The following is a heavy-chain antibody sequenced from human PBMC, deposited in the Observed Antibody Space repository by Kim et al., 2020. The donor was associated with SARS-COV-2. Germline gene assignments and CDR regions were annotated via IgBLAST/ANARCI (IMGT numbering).Heavy chain of an antibody. V-gene: IGHV4-34*01. D-gene: IGHD6-13*01. CDR3: ARAHIAAAGSPFDY. Sequence: PSLKSRVTISVDTSKNQFSRKLSSVTAADTAVYYCARAHIAAAGSPFDYWGQGTLVTVSS. J-gene: IGHJ4*02.